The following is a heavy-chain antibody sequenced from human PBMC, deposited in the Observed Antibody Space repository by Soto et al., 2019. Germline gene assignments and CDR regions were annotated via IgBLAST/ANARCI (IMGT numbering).Heavy chain of an antibody. Sequence: ASVKVSCKASGYTFTSYAMHWVRQAPGQRLEWMGWINAGNGNTKYSQKFQGRVTITRDTSASTAYMELSSLRSEDTAVYYCARDGYCSGGSCYSHYYYYYYMDVWGKGTTVTVSS. CDR1: GYTFTSYA. D-gene: IGHD2-15*01. CDR3: ARDGYCSGGSCYSHYYYYYYMDV. V-gene: IGHV1-3*01. J-gene: IGHJ6*03. CDR2: INAGNGNT.